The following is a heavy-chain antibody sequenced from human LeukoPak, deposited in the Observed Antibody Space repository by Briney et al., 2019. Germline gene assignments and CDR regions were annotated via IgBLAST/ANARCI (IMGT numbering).Heavy chain of an antibody. CDR2: IKSKADGGAT. D-gene: IGHD1-26*01. CDR1: GFIFNDAW. Sequence: PGGSLRLSCAASGFIFNDAWMSWVRQAPGKGLEWVGRIKSKADGGATDYAAPVKDRFTISRDDSKNTVFLQMNSLKIEDTAVYYCTTRGGRFSVFDFWGQGILVTVSS. CDR3: TTRGGRFSVFDF. J-gene: IGHJ4*02. V-gene: IGHV3-15*01.